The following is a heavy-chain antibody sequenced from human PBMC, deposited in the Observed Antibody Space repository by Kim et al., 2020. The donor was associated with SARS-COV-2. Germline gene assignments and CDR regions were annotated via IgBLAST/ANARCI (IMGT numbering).Heavy chain of an antibody. CDR3: ARDASVVAASPWYFDL. CDR2: ISHGGST. CDR1: GVSVSSWY. J-gene: IGHJ2*01. D-gene: IGHD2-15*01. V-gene: IGHV4-59*02. Sequence: SETLSLTCNVSGVSVSSWYWSWFRQSPGRGLEWIAYISHGGSTDYNPSLKSRVSVSVDTSRNQFSLKLDSVTAADTAKYYCARDASVVAASPWYFDLWGRGTLVSV.